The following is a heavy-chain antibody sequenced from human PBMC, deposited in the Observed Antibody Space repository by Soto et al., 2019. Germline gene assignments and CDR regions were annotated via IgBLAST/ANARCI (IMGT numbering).Heavy chain of an antibody. J-gene: IGHJ4*02. V-gene: IGHV1-69*02. D-gene: IGHD3-10*01. Sequence: QVQLVQSGAEVKKPGSSVRVSCKASGDTFTFYSINWVRQAPGLGLEWMGRINPILSMSNYAQRFQGRVTMTADKSTSTAYMELSSLRSEDTAMYYCASSYGSGYRAFDYCGQGALGTVSS. CDR2: INPILSMS. CDR3: ASSYGSGYRAFDY. CDR1: GDTFTFYS.